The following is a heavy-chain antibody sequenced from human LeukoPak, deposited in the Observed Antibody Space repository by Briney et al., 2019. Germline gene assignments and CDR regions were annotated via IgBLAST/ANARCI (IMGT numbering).Heavy chain of an antibody. CDR1: GCSISSFY. D-gene: IGHD3-10*01. V-gene: IGHV4-4*07. Sequence: SETLSLTCTVSGCSISSFYWSWIRQPAGKGLEWIGRIYTTGSTNYNPSLKGRVTMSVDTSKNQFSLKLSSVTAADTAVYYCARARASGNYYHYMDVWGKGTTVTVSS. J-gene: IGHJ6*03. CDR2: IYTTGST. CDR3: ARARASGNYYHYMDV.